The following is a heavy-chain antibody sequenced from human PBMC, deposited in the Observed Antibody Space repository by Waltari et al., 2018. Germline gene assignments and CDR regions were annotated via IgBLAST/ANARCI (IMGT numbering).Heavy chain of an antibody. CDR2: IYDSEST. V-gene: IGHV4-39*07. D-gene: IGHD6-13*01. Sequence: QLQLQASGPGLVKPSETLSLTCTVSGGSISSSRYSWGWIRQPPGRGLGWIGSIYDSESTYYNPALKSGVPRSVDTSKNQFSLKLSSVTAADTAVYYCARDWAIAAAGAYYYGMDVWGQGTTVTVSS. CDR3: ARDWAIAAAGAYYYGMDV. CDR1: GGSISSSRYS. J-gene: IGHJ6*02.